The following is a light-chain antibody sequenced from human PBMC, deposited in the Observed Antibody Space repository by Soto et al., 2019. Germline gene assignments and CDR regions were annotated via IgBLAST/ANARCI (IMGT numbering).Light chain of an antibody. Sequence: HSVLTQPPSVSGAPGQRVTISCTGSSSNIGAGYDVHWYQQLPGTAPKLLIYGNSNQPSGVPDRFSGSKSGTSASLAITGLQAEDEADYYCQSYDSSLSGWVFGGGTTLTVL. V-gene: IGLV1-40*01. J-gene: IGLJ3*02. CDR2: GNS. CDR3: QSYDSSLSGWV. CDR1: SSNIGAGYD.